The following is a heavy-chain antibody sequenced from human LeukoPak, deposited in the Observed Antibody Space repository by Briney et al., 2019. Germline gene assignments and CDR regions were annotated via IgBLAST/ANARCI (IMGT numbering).Heavy chain of an antibody. CDR2: IYTSGST. D-gene: IGHD3-22*01. V-gene: IGHV4-4*07. Sequence: SETLSLTCTVSGGSISSYYWSWIRQPAGKGLEWIGRIYTSGSTNYNPSLKSRVTMSVDTSKNQCSLKLSSVTAADTAVYYCARDYYDSSGYAFDYWGQGTLVTVSS. J-gene: IGHJ4*02. CDR3: ARDYYDSSGYAFDY. CDR1: GGSISSYY.